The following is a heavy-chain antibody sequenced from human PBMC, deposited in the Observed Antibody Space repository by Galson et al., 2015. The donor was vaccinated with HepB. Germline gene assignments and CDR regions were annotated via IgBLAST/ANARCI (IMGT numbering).Heavy chain of an antibody. CDR2: IYSGGTT. Sequence: SLRLSCAASGFTLSSNFMNWVRQAPGKGLEWVSVIYSGGTTYYADSVKGRFTISRDNSKNTLFLQMTSLRAEDTALYYCATSLGSHQPFDYWGQGTLVTVSS. J-gene: IGHJ4*02. CDR3: ATSLGSHQPFDY. D-gene: IGHD3-16*01. CDR1: GFTLSSNF. V-gene: IGHV3-66*01.